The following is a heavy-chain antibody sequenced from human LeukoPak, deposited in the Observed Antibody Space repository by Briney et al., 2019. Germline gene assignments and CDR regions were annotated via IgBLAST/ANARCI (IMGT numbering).Heavy chain of an antibody. CDR1: AFTFSSNY. J-gene: IGHJ4*02. D-gene: IGHD1-26*01. Sequence: AESLRLSCAASAFTFSSNYMSCVRQAPGQGLEWVSVIFSGGSTYYADSVKGRFTISRDNSKNTLYLQMNSLRAEDTAVYYCARDWYPGGKTDYWGQGTLVTVSS. CDR2: IFSGGST. CDR3: ARDWYPGGKTDY. V-gene: IGHV3-53*01.